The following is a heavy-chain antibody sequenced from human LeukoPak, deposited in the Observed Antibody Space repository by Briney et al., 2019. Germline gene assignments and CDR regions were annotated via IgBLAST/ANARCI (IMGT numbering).Heavy chain of an antibody. CDR1: GGSISSYY. CDR2: IYYSGST. V-gene: IGHV4-59*08. D-gene: IGHD6-19*01. J-gene: IGHJ4*02. CDR3: ASWYSSGYDY. Sequence: SETLSLTCTVSGGSISSYYWSWIRQPPGKGLEWIGYIYYSGSTNYTPSLKSRVTISVDTSKSQFSLKLSSVTAADTAVYYCASWYSSGYDYWGQGTLVTVSS.